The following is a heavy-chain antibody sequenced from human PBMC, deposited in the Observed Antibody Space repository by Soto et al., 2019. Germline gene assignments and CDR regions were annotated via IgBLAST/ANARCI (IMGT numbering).Heavy chain of an antibody. CDR1: GFTFSDYY. Sequence: GGSLRLSCAGSGFTFSDYYMSWIRQAPGKGLEWVSYISSSGSTIYYADSVKGRFTISRDNAKNSLYLQMNSLRAEDTAVYYYARESGWFGNPYYYYGMDVWGQGTTVTVSS. CDR2: ISSSGSTI. CDR3: ARESGWFGNPYYYYGMDV. V-gene: IGHV3-11*01. D-gene: IGHD3-10*01. J-gene: IGHJ6*02.